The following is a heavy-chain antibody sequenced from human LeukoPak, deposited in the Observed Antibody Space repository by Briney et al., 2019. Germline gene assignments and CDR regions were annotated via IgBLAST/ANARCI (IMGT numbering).Heavy chain of an antibody. D-gene: IGHD3-22*01. J-gene: IGHJ4*02. V-gene: IGHV3-9*01. CDR1: GFTLDDYV. CDR2: ISWDSGSV. Sequence: GGSLRLSCAASGFTLDDYVMHWVRQAPGRGLEWVSGISWDSGSVDSADSVKSRFTISRDNARNSLYLQMNSLRAEDTALYYCAKGNSYDSSGLPFDYWGQGTLVTVSS. CDR3: AKGNSYDSSGLPFDY.